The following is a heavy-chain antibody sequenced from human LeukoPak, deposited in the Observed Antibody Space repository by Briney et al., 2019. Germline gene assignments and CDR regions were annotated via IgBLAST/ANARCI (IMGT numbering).Heavy chain of an antibody. CDR1: GYTFSSYY. V-gene: IGHV1-46*01. Sequence: ASVKVSCKASGYTFSSYYMHWVRQAPGQGLEWMGIINPSGGSTSYAQKFQGRVTMTTDTSTSTAYMELRSLRSDDTAVYYCARGHYPTTYYDFWSGPREGEPLAHWGQGTLVTVSS. CDR3: ARGHYPTTYYDFWSGPREGEPLAH. D-gene: IGHD3-3*01. J-gene: IGHJ4*02. CDR2: INPSGGST.